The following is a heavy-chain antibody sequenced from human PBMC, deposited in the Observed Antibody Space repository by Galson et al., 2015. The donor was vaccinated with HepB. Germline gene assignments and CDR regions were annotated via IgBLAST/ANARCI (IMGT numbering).Heavy chain of an antibody. J-gene: IGHJ4*02. CDR1: GFTFSAYW. CDR2: INPAGGDK. CDR3: ARDIGAAGAVAGLDY. V-gene: IGHV3-7*03. Sequence: SLRLSCATSGFTFSAYWMNWVRQAPGKGLEWVADINPAGGDKYYGDSVKGRFTISRDNAKNSLFLQMNSLRAEDTAVYYCARDIGAAGAVAGLDYWGQGILVTVSS. D-gene: IGHD6-19*01.